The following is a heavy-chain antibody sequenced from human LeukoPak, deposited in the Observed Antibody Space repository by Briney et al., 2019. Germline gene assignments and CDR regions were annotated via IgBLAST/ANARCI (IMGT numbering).Heavy chain of an antibody. D-gene: IGHD6-6*01. CDR3: ARVYSSSTTDAFDI. J-gene: IGHJ3*02. CDR1: GFTFSSYS. Sequence: PGGSLRLSCAASGFTFSSYSMNWVRQAPGKGLEWVSSISSSSSYIYYADSVKGRFTISRDNAKNSLYLQMNSLRAEDTAVYYCARVYSSSTTDAFDIWGQGTMVTVSS. CDR2: ISSSSSYI. V-gene: IGHV3-21*01.